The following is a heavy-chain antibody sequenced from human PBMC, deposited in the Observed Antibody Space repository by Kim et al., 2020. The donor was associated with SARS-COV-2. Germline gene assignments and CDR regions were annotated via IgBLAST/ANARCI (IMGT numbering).Heavy chain of an antibody. Sequence: GGSLRLSCTASGFTFGDYAMSWFRQAPGKGPEWVGFIRSKAYGGTTKYAASVKGRFTISRDDSKSIAYLQMNSLKTEETAVYYCTRVLRYFDWLFGHWGQGTLVTVSS. D-gene: IGHD3-9*01. V-gene: IGHV3-49*03. J-gene: IGHJ4*02. CDR3: TRVLRYFDWLFGH. CDR1: GFTFGDYA. CDR2: IRSKAYGGTT.